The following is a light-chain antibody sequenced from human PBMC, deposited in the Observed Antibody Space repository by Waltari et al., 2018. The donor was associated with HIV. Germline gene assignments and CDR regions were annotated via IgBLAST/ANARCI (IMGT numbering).Light chain of an antibody. J-gene: IGLJ1*01. CDR3: QVWDSSSDHHYV. V-gene: IGLV3-21*02. Sequence: SYVLTQPPSVSVAPGQTARITCGGNNIGRKSVHWYQQKPGQAPVLVVYDDSDRPSGIPELFSGSNAGNTATLTISRVEAGDEADYYCQVWDSSSDHHYVFGTGTKVTVL. CDR1: NIGRKS. CDR2: DDS.